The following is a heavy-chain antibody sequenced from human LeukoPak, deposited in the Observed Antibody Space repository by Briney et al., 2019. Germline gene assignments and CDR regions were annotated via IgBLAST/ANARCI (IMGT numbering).Heavy chain of an antibody. D-gene: IGHD3-10*01. J-gene: IGHJ3*02. Sequence: SETLSLTCTVSGGSISSYYWSWIRQPPGKGLEWIGYIYYSGSTNYNPSLKSPNYNPSLKSRVTISVDTSKNQFSLKLSSVTAADTAVYYCARHQGYRITMVRGASHAFDIWGQGTMVTVSS. V-gene: IGHV4-59*08. CDR1: GGSISSYY. CDR2: IYYSGSTNYNPSLKSP. CDR3: ARHQGYRITMVRGASHAFDI.